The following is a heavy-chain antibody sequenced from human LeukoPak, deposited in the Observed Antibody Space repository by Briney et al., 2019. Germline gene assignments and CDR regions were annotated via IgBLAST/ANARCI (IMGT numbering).Heavy chain of an antibody. J-gene: IGHJ4*02. CDR3: GRREYYYHAFSGYVYHFDY. Sequence: PGGSLRLSCEASGFTFSSYSMSWVRQAPGQGLEWVSTISSSSSYIDYADSVKGRFTISRDNAKNSLYLQMNSLRAEDTAVYYCGRREYYYHAFSGYVYHFDYWGQGTLVTVSS. CDR2: ISSSSSYI. V-gene: IGHV3-21*01. D-gene: IGHD3-22*01. CDR1: GFTFSSYS.